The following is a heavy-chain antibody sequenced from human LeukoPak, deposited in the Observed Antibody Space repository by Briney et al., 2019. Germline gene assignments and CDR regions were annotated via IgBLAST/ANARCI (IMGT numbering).Heavy chain of an antibody. Sequence: ASVKVSCKASGYTFIDYYIHWVRQAPGQGLEWMGWINPNSGGTNYAQKFQGRVTMTRDTSISTAYMELSRLRSDDTAVYYCASNYYGSGSFYGGYYYYYMDVWGKGTTVTISS. CDR2: INPNSGGT. J-gene: IGHJ6*03. CDR3: ASNYYGSGSFYGGYYYYYMDV. V-gene: IGHV1-2*02. CDR1: GYTFIDYY. D-gene: IGHD3-10*01.